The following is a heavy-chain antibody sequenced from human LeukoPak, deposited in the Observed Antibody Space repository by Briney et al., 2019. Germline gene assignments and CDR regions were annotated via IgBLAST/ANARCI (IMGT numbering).Heavy chain of an antibody. CDR3: ARDVSYYGSGSSGLVDY. CDR1: GYTFTIYG. Sequence: ASVKVSCKGSGYTFTIYGISWVRHAPGQGLELMRWNSAYNGNTNYAQNHQSRVTMTTDTSTSTAYMELRSLRSDDTAVYYCARDVSYYGSGSSGLVDYWGQGTLVTVSS. V-gene: IGHV1-18*01. CDR2: NSAYNGNT. D-gene: IGHD3-10*01. J-gene: IGHJ4*02.